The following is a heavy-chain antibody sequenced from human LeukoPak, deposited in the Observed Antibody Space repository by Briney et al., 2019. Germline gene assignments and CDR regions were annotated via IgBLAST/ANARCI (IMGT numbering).Heavy chain of an antibody. Sequence: GGSLRLSCAASGFTFSSYWMSWVRQAPGKGLQWVATIKRDGSAKYYVDSVKGRFTISRDNSKNTLYLQMNSLRAEDTAVYYCAKTSIQLGTWGQGTLVTVSS. CDR3: AKTSIQLGT. J-gene: IGHJ5*02. D-gene: IGHD2-2*01. CDR1: GFTFSSYW. CDR2: IKRDGSAK. V-gene: IGHV3-7*03.